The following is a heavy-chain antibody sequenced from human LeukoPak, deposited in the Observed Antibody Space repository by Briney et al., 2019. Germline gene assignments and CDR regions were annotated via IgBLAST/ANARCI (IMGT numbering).Heavy chain of an antibody. V-gene: IGHV1-24*01. CDR2: FDPKDGET. Sequence: ASVKVSCKVSGYTLTELSMHWVRQAPGKGLEWMGGFDPKDGETIYAQKFQGRVTMTEDTSTDTAYMELSSLRSEDTAVYYCATDERIGHGEWLLYTYWGQGTLVTVSS. D-gene: IGHD3-3*01. CDR1: GYTLTELS. CDR3: ATDERIGHGEWLLYTY. J-gene: IGHJ4*02.